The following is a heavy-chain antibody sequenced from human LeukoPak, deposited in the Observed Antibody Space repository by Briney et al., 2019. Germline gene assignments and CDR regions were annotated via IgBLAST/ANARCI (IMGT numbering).Heavy chain of an antibody. V-gene: IGHV3-53*04. CDR2: IYSGGST. CDR1: VFTVSSNY. D-gene: IGHD6-13*01. Sequence: GGSLRLSCAASVFTVSSNYMSWVRQAPGKGLEWVSVIYSGGSTYYADSVKGRFTISRHNSKNTLYLQMNSLRAEDTAVYYCASVNSSSWYYFDYWGQGTLVTVSS. CDR3: ASVNSSSWYYFDY. J-gene: IGHJ4*02.